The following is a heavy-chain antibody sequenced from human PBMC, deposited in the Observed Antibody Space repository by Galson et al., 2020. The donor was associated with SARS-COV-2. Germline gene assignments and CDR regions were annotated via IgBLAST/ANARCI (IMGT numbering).Heavy chain of an antibody. J-gene: IGHJ2*01. CDR2: VYPSGTT. CDR3: AKQGVNMIMVVTVPGWYCDL. V-gene: IGHV4-38-2*02. D-gene: IGHD3-22*01. Sequence: SETLSLTCTVSGYSVSTTNYWGWVRQPPGRGLEWIGSVYPSGTTYYNPSLKSRVSISVDTSKNQFSLRLDSVTAADTALYYCAKQGVNMIMVVTVPGWYCDLWGRGTLVTFSS. CDR1: GYSVSTTNY.